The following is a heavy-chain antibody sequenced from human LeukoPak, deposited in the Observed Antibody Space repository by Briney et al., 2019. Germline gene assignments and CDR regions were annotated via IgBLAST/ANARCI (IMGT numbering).Heavy chain of an antibody. Sequence: SETLSHTCAVYGGSFSGYYWSWIRQTPGKGLEWIGEIIHSGSTNYNPSLKSRVLLSVDTSKDPFSLELGSVTAGDTAVYYCARLWFGESFGWFDPWGQGTLVTVSS. D-gene: IGHD3-10*01. J-gene: IGHJ5*02. CDR3: ARLWFGESFGWFDP. V-gene: IGHV4-34*12. CDR1: GGSFSGYY. CDR2: IIHSGST.